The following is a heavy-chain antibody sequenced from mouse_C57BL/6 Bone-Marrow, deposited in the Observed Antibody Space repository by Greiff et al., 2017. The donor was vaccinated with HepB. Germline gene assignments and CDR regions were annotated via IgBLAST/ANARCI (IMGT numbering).Heavy chain of an antibody. CDR3: VSIPLRDYGSYAMDY. D-gene: IGHD1-1*01. Sequence: DVKLVESGGGLVQPKGSLKLSCAASGFTFNTYAMHWVRQAPGKGLEWVARIRSKSSNYATYYADSVKDRFTISRDDSQSMLYLQMNNLKTEDTAMYYCVSIPLRDYGSYAMDYWGQGTSVTVSS. CDR2: IRSKSSNYAT. J-gene: IGHJ4*01. CDR1: GFTFNTYA. V-gene: IGHV10-3*01.